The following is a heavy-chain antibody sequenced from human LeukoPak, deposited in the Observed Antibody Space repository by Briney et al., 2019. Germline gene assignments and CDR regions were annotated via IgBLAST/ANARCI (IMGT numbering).Heavy chain of an antibody. D-gene: IGHD3-10*01. Sequence: PGGSLRLSCAASGFTFSSYGMSWVRQAPGKGLEWVSAISGSGGSTYYADSVKGRFTISRDNAKNSLYLQMNSLRAEDTALYYCARLYGSGYYYRSFDYWGQGTLVTVSS. J-gene: IGHJ4*02. CDR3: ARLYGSGYYYRSFDY. V-gene: IGHV3-23*01. CDR1: GFTFSSYG. CDR2: ISGSGGST.